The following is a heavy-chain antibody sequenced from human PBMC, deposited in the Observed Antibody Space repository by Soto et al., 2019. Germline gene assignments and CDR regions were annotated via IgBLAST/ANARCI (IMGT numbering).Heavy chain of an antibody. D-gene: IGHD3-16*01. CDR1: GGSIFSHL. Sequence: SETLSLTCTVSGGSIFSHLWSWIRQPPGKGLEWIGYVSHSGSTTHNPSLKSRVTISLDTSQNQVSLQLRSVTAADTAVYYCAREGPLSGDAFDIWGRGTKVTVS. CDR3: AREGPLSGDAFDI. CDR2: VSHSGST. V-gene: IGHV4-59*11. J-gene: IGHJ3*02.